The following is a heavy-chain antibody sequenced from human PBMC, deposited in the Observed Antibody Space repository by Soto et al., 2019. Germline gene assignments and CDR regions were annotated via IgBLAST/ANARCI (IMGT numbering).Heavy chain of an antibody. CDR3: ARGFRRYFDWLLSIRWITWFDP. CDR1: GGSFSGYY. J-gene: IGHJ5*02. V-gene: IGHV4-34*01. D-gene: IGHD3-9*01. CDR2: INHSGST. Sequence: SETLSLTCAVYGGSFSGYYWSWIRQPPGKGLEWIGEINHSGSTNYNPSLKSRVTISVDTSKNQFSLNLSSVTAADTAVYYCARGFRRYFDWLLSIRWITWFDPWGQGTLVTVSS.